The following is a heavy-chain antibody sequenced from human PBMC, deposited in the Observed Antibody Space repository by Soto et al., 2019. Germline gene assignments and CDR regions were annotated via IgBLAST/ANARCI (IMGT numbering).Heavy chain of an antibody. CDR1: GGSMRNYF. CDR3: AAGEASSRNLAPYYLDF. D-gene: IGHD6-13*01. V-gene: IGHV4-59*01. CDR2: IHYSGTT. Sequence: PSETLSLTCTVSGGSMRNYFWTRIRQPPGKGLEWIGYIHYSGTTSFFPSYNPSLRSRVTISEDTSKNQFSLKLLSVTTADTAVYFCAAGEASSRNLAPYYLDFWGQGTLVTVS. J-gene: IGHJ4*02.